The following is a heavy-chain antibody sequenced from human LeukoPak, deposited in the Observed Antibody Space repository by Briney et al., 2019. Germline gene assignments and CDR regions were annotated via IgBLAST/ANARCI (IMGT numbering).Heavy chain of an antibody. CDR1: GFAFDDFA. CDR3: SRNGLVDFDY. CDR2: IRRRAYGGAA. J-gene: IGHJ4*02. Sequence: SLRLSCTTYGFAFDDFAMSWVRQPAENGQEWVGFIRRRAYGGAAEYAASVKGRFIISRDDSKGIAYLQMDSLRTEDTAVYYCSRNGLVDFDYWGQGSRVIVSP. V-gene: IGHV3-49*04.